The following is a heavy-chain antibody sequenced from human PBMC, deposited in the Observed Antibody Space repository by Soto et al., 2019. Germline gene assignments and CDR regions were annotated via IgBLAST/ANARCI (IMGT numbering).Heavy chain of an antibody. Sequence: EVQLVESGGGLVQSGGSLTLSCAASGFSSSIHAMHWVRQAPGKGLEYVSGIGTNGGSAHYADSVKGRITISRDDSKNTMYLQLHSLRAEDMAVYFCARAGAIHSFVIWGQGTMVTVSS. CDR1: GFSSSIHA. CDR3: ARAGAIHSFVI. CDR2: IGTNGGSA. V-gene: IGHV3-64*07. D-gene: IGHD2-21*01. J-gene: IGHJ3*02.